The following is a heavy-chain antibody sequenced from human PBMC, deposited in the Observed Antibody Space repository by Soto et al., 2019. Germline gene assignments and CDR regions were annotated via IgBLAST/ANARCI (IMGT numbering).Heavy chain of an antibody. J-gene: IGHJ3*02. D-gene: IGHD1-7*01. CDR3: VKDQDRNYASNDAFDI. CDR1: GFTFLSYA. V-gene: IGHV3-64D*06. CDR2: IGSNGGST. Sequence: LRLSCSASGFTFLSYAMHWVRQAPGKGLEYVSAIGSNGGSTYYADSVKGRFTISRDNSKNTLYLQMSSLRAEDTAMYYCVKDQDRNYASNDAFDIWGQGTMVTVSS.